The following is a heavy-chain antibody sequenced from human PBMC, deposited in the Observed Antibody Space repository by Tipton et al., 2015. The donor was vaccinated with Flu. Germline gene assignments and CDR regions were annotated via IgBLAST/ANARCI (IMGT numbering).Heavy chain of an antibody. J-gene: IGHJ5*02. V-gene: IGHV4-34*01. CDR3: ARPMGRDGHDGFDP. CDR2: INHSGST. D-gene: IGHD5-24*01. Sequence: TLSLTCAVYGGSFSGYYWSWIRQPPGKGLEWSGEINHSGSTNYNPSLKSRVTISVDTSKNQFSLKLSSVTAADTAVYYCARPMGRDGHDGFDPWGQGTLVTVSS. CDR1: GGSFSGYY.